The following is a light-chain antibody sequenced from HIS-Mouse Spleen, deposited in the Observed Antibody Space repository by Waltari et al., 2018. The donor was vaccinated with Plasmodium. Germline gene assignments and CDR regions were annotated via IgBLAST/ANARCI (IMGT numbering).Light chain of an antibody. V-gene: IGLV2-23*03. Sequence: QSALTHPASVSGSPGPSLTIPCTGTSSDVGSNNLVSWYQQHPGKAPKLMIYEGSKRPSGVSNRFSGSKSGNTASLTISGLQAEDEADYYCCSYAGSSTFVFGGGTKLTVL. CDR2: EGS. CDR3: CSYAGSSTFV. J-gene: IGLJ3*02. CDR1: SSDVGSNNL.